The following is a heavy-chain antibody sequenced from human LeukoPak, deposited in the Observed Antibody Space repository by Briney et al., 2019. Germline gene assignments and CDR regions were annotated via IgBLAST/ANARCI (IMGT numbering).Heavy chain of an antibody. Sequence: SSVKVSCKASGGTFSSYAISWVRQAPGQGLEWMGRIIPIFGTANYAQKFQGRVTITTDESTSTAYMELSSLRSEDTAVYYCARGGESGGAGDYWGQGTLVTVSS. D-gene: IGHD3-3*01. V-gene: IGHV1-69*05. CDR1: GGTFSSYA. CDR3: ARGGESGGAGDY. CDR2: IIPIFGTA. J-gene: IGHJ4*02.